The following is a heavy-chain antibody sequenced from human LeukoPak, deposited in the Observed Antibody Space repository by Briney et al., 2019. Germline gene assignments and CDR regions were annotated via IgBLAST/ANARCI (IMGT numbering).Heavy chain of an antibody. D-gene: IGHD4-17*01. CDR1: GFTFSSYA. CDR3: AKGKDTVTTLIYFDY. V-gene: IGHV3-23*01. J-gene: IGHJ4*02. CDR2: ISGTGGTT. Sequence: GGSLRLSCAASGFTFSSYAMIWVRQAPGKGLGCVSVISGTGGTTYYADSVKGRFTISRDNSKNTLYLQMNSLRAEDTAVYYCAKGKDTVTTLIYFDYWGQGTLVTVSS.